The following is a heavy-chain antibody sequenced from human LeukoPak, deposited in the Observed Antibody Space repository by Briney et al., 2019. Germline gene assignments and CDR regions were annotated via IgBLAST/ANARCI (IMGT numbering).Heavy chain of an antibody. J-gene: IGHJ4*02. Sequence: GGSLRLSCAASGFTSSSYSMNWVRQAPGKGLEWVSSISSSSSYIYYADSVKGRFTISRDNAKNSLYLQMNSLRAEDTAVYYCATNPGYSYGLFDYWGQGTLVTVSS. CDR1: GFTSSSYS. D-gene: IGHD5-18*01. CDR3: ATNPGYSYGLFDY. CDR2: ISSSSSYI. V-gene: IGHV3-21*01.